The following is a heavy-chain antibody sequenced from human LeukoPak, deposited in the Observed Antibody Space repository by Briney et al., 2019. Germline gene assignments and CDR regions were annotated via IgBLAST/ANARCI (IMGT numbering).Heavy chain of an antibody. CDR2: ISYDGSDK. CDR1: GFTFSSCA. D-gene: IGHD3-16*01. V-gene: IGHV3-30-3*01. Sequence: PGRSLRLSCAASGFTFSSCAMHWVRQAPGKGLEWVADISYDGSDKYYPDSVKGRFTISRDNSKNTLYLQVNSLRAEDTAVYYCTRSLQITRNFFDYWGQGTLVTVSS. J-gene: IGHJ4*02. CDR3: TRSLQITRNFFDY.